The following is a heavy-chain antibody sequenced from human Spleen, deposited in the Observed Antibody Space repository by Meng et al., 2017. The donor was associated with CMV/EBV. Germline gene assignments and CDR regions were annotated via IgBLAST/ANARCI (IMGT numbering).Heavy chain of an antibody. D-gene: IGHD2-15*01. CDR3: ARSKEAAGNNWFDP. V-gene: IGHV4-39*02. Sequence: SETLSLTCTVSGGSISSSSYYWGWIRQPPGKGLEWIGSIYYSGSTYYNPSLKSRVTISVDTSKNHFSLRLSSVTAADTALYYCARSKEAAGNNWFDPWGQGTLVTVS. CDR1: GGSISSSSYY. CDR2: IYYSGST. J-gene: IGHJ5*02.